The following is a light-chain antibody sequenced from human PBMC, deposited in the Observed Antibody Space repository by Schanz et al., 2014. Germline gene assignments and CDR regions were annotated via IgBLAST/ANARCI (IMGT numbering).Light chain of an antibody. Sequence: EIVMTQSPATLSVSPGERATLSCSASQSVSSKLAWYQQKPGQAPRLLIYGASTSATGIPAGFSGSGSGTEFTLTISSLQSEDCAVYYCQQYNNWLYTFGQGTNLDIK. CDR1: QSVSSK. CDR2: GAS. CDR3: QQYNNWLYT. V-gene: IGKV3-15*01. J-gene: IGKJ2*01.